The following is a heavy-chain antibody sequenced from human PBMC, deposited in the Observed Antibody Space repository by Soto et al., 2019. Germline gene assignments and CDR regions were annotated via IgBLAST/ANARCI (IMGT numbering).Heavy chain of an antibody. J-gene: IGHJ1*01. V-gene: IGHV1-18*04. CDR3: ATEPIYYNDGSGYYTRGH. CDR2: ISAHNGDT. Sequence: ASVKVSCKASGYSFATYGFSWVRQAPGQGLECVGWISAHNGDTHYSQKFQGRVTLTTDTSTNTGYMELRSLTSDDTAVYFCATEPIYYNDGSGYYTRGHWG. CDR1: GYSFATYG. D-gene: IGHD3-22*01.